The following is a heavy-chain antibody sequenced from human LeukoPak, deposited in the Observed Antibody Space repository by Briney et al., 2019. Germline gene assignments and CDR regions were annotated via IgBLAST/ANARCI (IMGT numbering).Heavy chain of an antibody. CDR1: GFTFSSYW. V-gene: IGHV3-74*01. CDR3: ARMYRGSGWGSPTDY. D-gene: IGHD6-19*01. Sequence: GGSLRLSCAASGFTFSSYWMHWVRQAPGKGLVWVSRINSDGSSTSYADSVKGRFTISRDNAKNTLYLQMNSLRADDTSVYYCARMYRGSGWGSPTDYWGQGTLVTVSS. J-gene: IGHJ4*02. CDR2: INSDGSST.